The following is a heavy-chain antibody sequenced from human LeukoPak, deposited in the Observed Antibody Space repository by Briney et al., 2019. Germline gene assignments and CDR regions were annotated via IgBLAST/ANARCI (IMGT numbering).Heavy chain of an antibody. CDR2: ISGSGGRT. V-gene: IGHV3-23*01. Sequence: GGSLRLSCAASGFTFSSYAMSGVRQAPGRGLEGVSNISGSGGRTYYADSVKGRFTISRDDSKNTLYLQMNSLRADDTAVYYCAKSGLNRFDYWGQGALVTVSS. J-gene: IGHJ4*02. CDR3: AKSGLNRFDY. CDR1: GFTFSSYA. D-gene: IGHD5-12*01.